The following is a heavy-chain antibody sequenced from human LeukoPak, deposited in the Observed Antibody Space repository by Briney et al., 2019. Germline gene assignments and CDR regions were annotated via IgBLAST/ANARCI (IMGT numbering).Heavy chain of an antibody. Sequence: AASVKVSCKASGGTFSSYAIGWVRQAPGQGLEWMGRIIPILGIANYAQKFQGRVTITADKSTSTAYMELSSLRSEDTAVYYCAREGFCSGGSCYTDPNWFDPWGQGTLVTVSS. J-gene: IGHJ5*02. CDR1: GGTFSSYA. V-gene: IGHV1-69*04. CDR2: IIPILGIA. D-gene: IGHD2-15*01. CDR3: AREGFCSGGSCYTDPNWFDP.